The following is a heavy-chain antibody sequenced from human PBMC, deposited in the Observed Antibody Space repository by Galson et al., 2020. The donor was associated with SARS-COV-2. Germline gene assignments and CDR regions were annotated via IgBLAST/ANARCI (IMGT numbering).Heavy chain of an antibody. CDR3: ARVRKLSRVATFFDY. CDR1: GGSISSGGYY. CDR2: IYYSGST. V-gene: IGHV4-31*03. J-gene: IGHJ4*02. D-gene: IGHD5-12*01. Sequence: SENLSLTCTVSGGSISSGGYYWSWIRQHPGKGLEWIGYIYYSGSTYYNPSLKSRVTISVDTSKNQFSLKLSSVTAADTAVYYCARVRKLSRVATFFDYWGQGTLVTVSS.